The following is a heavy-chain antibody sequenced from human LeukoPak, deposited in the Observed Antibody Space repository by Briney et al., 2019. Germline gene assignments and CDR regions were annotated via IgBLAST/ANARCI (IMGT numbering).Heavy chain of an antibody. CDR1: GYTFTSYG. CDR2: ISAYNGNT. V-gene: IGHV1-18*01. J-gene: IGHJ4*02. D-gene: IGHD2-2*01. CDR3: ARVLSSSTSCYPGGGSCYSGGVGY. Sequence: ASVKVSCKASGYTFTSYGISWVRQAPGQGLEWMGWISAYNGNTNYAQKHQGRVTMTTDTSTSTAYMELRSLRSDDTAVYYCARVLSSSTSCYPGGGSCYSGGVGYWGQGSLVTVSS.